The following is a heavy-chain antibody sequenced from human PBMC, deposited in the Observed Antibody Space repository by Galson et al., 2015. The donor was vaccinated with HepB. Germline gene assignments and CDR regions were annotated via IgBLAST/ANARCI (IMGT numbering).Heavy chain of an antibody. CDR3: AREIHGELLWFGELLSGYYYYGMDV. CDR2: TYYRSKWYN. V-gene: IGHV6-1*01. Sequence: CAISGDSVSSTSAAWNWIRQSPSRGLEWLGRTYYRSKWYNDYAVSVKSRITIYPDTSKSQFSLQLNSVTPEDTAVYYCAREIHGELLWFGELLSGYYYYGMDVWGQGTTVTVSS. J-gene: IGHJ6*02. D-gene: IGHD3-10*01. CDR1: GDSVSSTSAA.